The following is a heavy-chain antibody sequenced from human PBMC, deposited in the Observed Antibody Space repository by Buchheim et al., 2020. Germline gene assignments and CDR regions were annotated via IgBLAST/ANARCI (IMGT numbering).Heavy chain of an antibody. CDR1: GGSFSGYY. Sequence: QVQLQQWGAGLLKPSETLSLTCAAYGGSFSGYYWSWIRQPPGKGLEWIGEINHSGSTNYNPSLKSRVTISVDTSKNQFSLKLSSVTAADTAVYYCARLRRGPYYYYYGMDVWGQGTT. CDR2: INHSGST. V-gene: IGHV4-34*01. J-gene: IGHJ6*02. D-gene: IGHD4-17*01. CDR3: ARLRRGPYYYYYGMDV.